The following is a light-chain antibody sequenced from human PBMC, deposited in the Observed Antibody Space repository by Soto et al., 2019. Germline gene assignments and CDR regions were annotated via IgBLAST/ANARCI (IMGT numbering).Light chain of an antibody. CDR3: QQDNSYWT. CDR2: DAS. CDR1: QSISSW. J-gene: IGKJ1*01. Sequence: DIQMTQSPSTLSASVGDRVTITCRASQSISSWLAWYQQKPGKAPKLLIYDASSLESGVPSRFSGSGSGTEFTLTNSSLQPDDFATYYCQQDNSYWTFGQGTKVEIK. V-gene: IGKV1-5*01.